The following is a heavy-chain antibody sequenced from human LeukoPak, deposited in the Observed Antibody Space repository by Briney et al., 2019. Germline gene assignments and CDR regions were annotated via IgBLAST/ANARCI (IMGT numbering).Heavy chain of an antibody. D-gene: IGHD3-10*01. V-gene: IGHV5-51*01. CDR2: IYPGDSDT. Sequence: GESLKISCKGSGYSFTSYWIGCVRQMPGKGLEWMGIIYPGDSDTRYSPSFQGQVTISADKSISTAYLQWSSLKASDTAMYYCARRQSITMVRGVIITGYYFDYWGQGTLVTVSS. J-gene: IGHJ4*02. CDR3: ARRQSITMVRGVIITGYYFDY. CDR1: GYSFTSYW.